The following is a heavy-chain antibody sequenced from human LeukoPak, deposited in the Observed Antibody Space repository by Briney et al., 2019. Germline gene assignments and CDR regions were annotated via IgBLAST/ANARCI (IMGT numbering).Heavy chain of an antibody. J-gene: IGHJ4*02. CDR2: INHSGST. Sequence: SETLSLTCAVYGGSFSGYYWSWIRQPPGKGLEWIGEINHSGSTNYNPSLKSRVTISVDTSKNQFSLKLCSVAAADTAVYYCARGKGYYDSSGPDYWGQGTLVTVSS. CDR3: ARGKGYYDSSGPDY. CDR1: GGSFSGYY. V-gene: IGHV4-34*01. D-gene: IGHD3-22*01.